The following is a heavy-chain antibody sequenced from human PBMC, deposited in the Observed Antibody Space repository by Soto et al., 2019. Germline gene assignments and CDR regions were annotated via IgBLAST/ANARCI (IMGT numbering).Heavy chain of an antibody. J-gene: IGHJ4*02. V-gene: IGHV3-74*01. Sequence: EVQLVESGGGLVQPGGSLRLSCAASGFTFSNYVMHWVRQAPGKGLVWVSRVSHDGAETSYADSVKGRFTISRDNSKNTLYLQMNSLRAEDTALYYCARDLDWLLFDYWGQGTLGTVSS. CDR3: ARDLDWLLFDY. D-gene: IGHD3-3*01. CDR2: VSHDGAET. CDR1: GFTFSNYV.